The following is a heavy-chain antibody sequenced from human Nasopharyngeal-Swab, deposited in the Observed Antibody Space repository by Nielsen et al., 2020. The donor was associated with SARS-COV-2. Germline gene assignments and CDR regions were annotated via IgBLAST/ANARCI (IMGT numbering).Heavy chain of an antibody. Sequence: SETLSLTCTVSGYSISTGYYWAWIRQPPGKGLQWIATIFYSGLTYYNPSLESRVTISVDTSKNQFSLRLGSVTAADTAMYYCATHPLRGPFDFWGQGTLVSVSS. CDR2: IFYSGLT. V-gene: IGHV4-38-2*02. J-gene: IGHJ4*02. D-gene: IGHD3-10*01. CDR1: GYSISTGYY. CDR3: ATHPLRGPFDF.